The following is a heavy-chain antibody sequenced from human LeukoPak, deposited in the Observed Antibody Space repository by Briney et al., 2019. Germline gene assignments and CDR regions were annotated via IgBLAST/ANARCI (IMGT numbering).Heavy chain of an antibody. CDR1: GYTFTGYY. CDR2: INPNSGGT. J-gene: IGHJ6*02. V-gene: IGHV1-2*02. CDR3: ARDSHPALSYYYGMDV. Sequence: GASVKVSCKASGYTFTGYYMHWVRQAPGQGLEWMGWINPNSGGTNYAQKFQGRVTMTRDTSISTAYMELSRLRSDDTAVYYCARDSHPALSYYYGMDVWGQGTTVTVSS.